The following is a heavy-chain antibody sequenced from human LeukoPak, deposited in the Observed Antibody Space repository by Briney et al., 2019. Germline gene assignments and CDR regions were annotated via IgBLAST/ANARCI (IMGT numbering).Heavy chain of an antibody. Sequence: GGSLRLSCAASGFTFSSYGMSWVRQAPGKGLEWVSAISTTGGSTYYADSVKGRFTISRDNAKNSLYLQMNSLRAEDTAVYYCAELGITMIGGVWGKGTTVAISS. CDR3: AELGITMIGGV. D-gene: IGHD3-10*02. CDR1: GFTFSSYG. CDR2: ISTTGGST. J-gene: IGHJ6*04. V-gene: IGHV3-23*01.